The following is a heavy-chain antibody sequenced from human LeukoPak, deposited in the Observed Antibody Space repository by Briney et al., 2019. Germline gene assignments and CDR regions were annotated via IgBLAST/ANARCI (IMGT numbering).Heavy chain of an antibody. CDR2: IYYSGST. V-gene: IGHV4-30-4*01. D-gene: IGHD3-10*01. CDR3: AREGITMIRGPDY. CDR1: GGSISSGDYY. J-gene: IGHJ4*02. Sequence: PSQTLSLTCTVSGGSISSGDYYWSWIRQPPGKGLERIGYIYYSGSTHYNPSLKSRVAISVDTSKNQFSLKLSSVTAADTAVYYCAREGITMIRGPDYWGQGTLVTVSS.